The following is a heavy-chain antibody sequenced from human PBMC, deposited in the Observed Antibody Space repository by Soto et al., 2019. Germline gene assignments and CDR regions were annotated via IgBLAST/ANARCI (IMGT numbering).Heavy chain of an antibody. CDR1: GGTFSSHA. V-gene: IGHV1-69*13. CDR2: IIPIFGTA. CDR3: ARVTYYDFWSGYYKGHYYYYGMDV. Sequence: SVKVSCKASGGTFSSHAISWVRQAPGQGLEWMGGIIPIFGTANYAQKFQGRVTITADESTSTAYMELSSLRSEDTAVYYCARVTYYDFWSGYYKGHYYYYGMDVWGQGTTVTVSS. J-gene: IGHJ6*02. D-gene: IGHD3-3*01.